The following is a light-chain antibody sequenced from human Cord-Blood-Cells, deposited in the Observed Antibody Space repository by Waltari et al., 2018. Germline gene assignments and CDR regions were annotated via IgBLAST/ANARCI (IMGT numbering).Light chain of an antibody. V-gene: IGKV1-39*01. CDR2: AAS. J-gene: IGKJ4*01. CDR3: QQSYSTPT. CDR1: QSTSSY. Sequence: DIQMTQSPSSLSPSVGDRVTITCRASQSTSSYLNWYQQKPGKAPKLLIYAASSLQSGVPSRCSGSGSGTDFTLTISSLQPEDFATYYCQQSYSTPTFGGGTKVEIK.